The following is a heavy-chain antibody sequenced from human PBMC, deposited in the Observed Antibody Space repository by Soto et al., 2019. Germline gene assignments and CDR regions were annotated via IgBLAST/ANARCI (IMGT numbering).Heavy chain of an antibody. CDR2: IYYSGST. Sequence: PSETLSLTCTVSGGSISSGGYYWRWIRQHPGKGLEWIGYIYYSGSTYYNPSLKSRVTMSVDTSENQFSLRLSSVTAADTAVYYCARKDSGYADYMDVWGKGTTVTVSS. J-gene: IGHJ6*03. V-gene: IGHV4-31*03. D-gene: IGHD5-12*01. CDR1: GGSISSGGYY. CDR3: ARKDSGYADYMDV.